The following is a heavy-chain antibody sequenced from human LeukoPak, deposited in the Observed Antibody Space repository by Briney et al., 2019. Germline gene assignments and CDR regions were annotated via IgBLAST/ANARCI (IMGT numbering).Heavy chain of an antibody. CDR3: ARAIGYCSSTSCRGNYYMDV. Sequence: SVKVSCKASGGTFSSYAISWVRQAPGQGLEWMGGIIPIFGTANYAQKFQGRVTITTDESTSTAYMELSSLRSEDTAVYYCARAIGYCSSTSCRGNYYMDVWGKGTTVTVSS. CDR1: GGTFSSYA. D-gene: IGHD2-2*03. V-gene: IGHV1-69*05. J-gene: IGHJ6*03. CDR2: IIPIFGTA.